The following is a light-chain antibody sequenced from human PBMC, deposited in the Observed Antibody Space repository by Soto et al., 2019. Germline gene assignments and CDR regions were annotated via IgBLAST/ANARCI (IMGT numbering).Light chain of an antibody. V-gene: IGKV1-27*01. J-gene: IGKJ2*01. Sequence: DIQMTQSPSSLSASVGDRVTITCRSSQGIGNYLAWYHQKPGKVPKLLIYAASTLQSGVPSRFSVSGSGTDFTLTISRLQPEDVETYYCQKYNSAQYTFGQGTKLEIK. CDR1: QGIGNY. CDR2: AAS. CDR3: QKYNSAQYT.